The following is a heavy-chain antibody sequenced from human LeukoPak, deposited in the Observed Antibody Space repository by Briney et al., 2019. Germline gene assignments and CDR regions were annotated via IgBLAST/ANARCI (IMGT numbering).Heavy chain of an antibody. CDR3: ARHFRRDYPDSGSSQYFHYIDV. Sequence: PSETLSLTCAVSGGSLRDHYWSWLRQTPGTTLEWIGYIYATGNTNYSPSLKGRVTISLDTSKNYFSLRLRSVTAADTALYYCARHFRRDYPDSGSSQYFHYIDVWGKGTTVVVSS. CDR2: IYATGNT. V-gene: IGHV4-4*09. CDR1: GGSLRDHY. J-gene: IGHJ6*03. D-gene: IGHD3-10*01.